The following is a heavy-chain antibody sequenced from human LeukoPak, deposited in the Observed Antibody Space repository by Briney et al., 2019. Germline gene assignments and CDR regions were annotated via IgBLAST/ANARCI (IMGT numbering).Heavy chain of an antibody. D-gene: IGHD1-14*01. J-gene: IGHJ4*02. CDR3: ARLKDHTIDY. CDR1: GFSFPSYW. Sequence: GEFLKISCMGAGFSFPSYWIGWVRQMPEKGLEWMGIIYPGDSDTRYSPSFQGQVTISADKSISTAYLQWSSLMASDTAMYYCARLKDHTIDYWGQGTLVTVSS. CDR2: IYPGDSDT. V-gene: IGHV5-51*01.